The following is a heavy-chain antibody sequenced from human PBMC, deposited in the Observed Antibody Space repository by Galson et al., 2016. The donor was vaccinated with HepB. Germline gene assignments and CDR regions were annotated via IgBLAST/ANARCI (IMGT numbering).Heavy chain of an antibody. CDR3: ARRIAVAGIGYYFDY. CDR2: IYPGDSDT. V-gene: IGHV5-51*01. CDR1: GYSFTSQW. D-gene: IGHD6-19*01. J-gene: IGHJ4*02. Sequence: SGAEVKKPGESLKISCKGSGYSFTSQWIGWVRQMPGKGLEWMGIIYPGDSDTRYSPSFQGQVTISADKSITTAYLQWSSLKASDTAMYYCARRIAVAGIGYYFDYWGQGTLVTVSS.